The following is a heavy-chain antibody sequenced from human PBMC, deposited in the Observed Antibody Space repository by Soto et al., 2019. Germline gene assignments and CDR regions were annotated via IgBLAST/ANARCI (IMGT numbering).Heavy chain of an antibody. J-gene: IGHJ4*02. D-gene: IGHD3-22*01. CDR3: ARHVTYYYDSSGYSHFDY. CDR1: GFTFSSYA. CDR2: ISGSGGST. Sequence: EVQLLESGGGLVQPGGSLRLSCAASGFTFSSYAMSWVRQAPGKGLEWVSAISGSGGSTYYADSVKGRFTISRDNSKNTLYLQMNSLRAEDTAVYYXARHVTYYYDSSGYSHFDYWGQGTLVTVSS. V-gene: IGHV3-23*01.